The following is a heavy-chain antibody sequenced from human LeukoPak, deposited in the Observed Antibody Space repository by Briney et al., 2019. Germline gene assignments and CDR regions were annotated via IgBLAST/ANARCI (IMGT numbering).Heavy chain of an antibody. Sequence: SETLSLTCAVYGGSFSGYYWSWIRQPPGKGLEWIGEINRSGSTNYNPSLKSRVTISVDTSKNQFSLKLSSVTAADTAVYYCAAVGYGGRTGYWGQGTLVTVSS. D-gene: IGHD4-23*01. CDR3: AAVGYGGRTGY. V-gene: IGHV4-34*01. J-gene: IGHJ4*02. CDR1: GGSFSGYY. CDR2: INRSGST.